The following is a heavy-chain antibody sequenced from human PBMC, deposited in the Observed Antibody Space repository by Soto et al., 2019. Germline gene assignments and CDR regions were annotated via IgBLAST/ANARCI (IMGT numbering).Heavy chain of an antibody. Sequence: ESGGGLAQPGGSLRLSCSGSGFTFSNYEMSWVRQAPGKGLEWVSSVSPDGSAVFYADSVKGRFTISRDNAKSSLYLRMNSLRAEDTAVYYCASLWGRQLWLPPPWGQGTLVTVSS. V-gene: IGHV3-48*03. CDR3: ASLWGRQLWLPPP. D-gene: IGHD5-18*01. CDR1: GFTFSNYE. J-gene: IGHJ5*02. CDR2: VSPDGSAV.